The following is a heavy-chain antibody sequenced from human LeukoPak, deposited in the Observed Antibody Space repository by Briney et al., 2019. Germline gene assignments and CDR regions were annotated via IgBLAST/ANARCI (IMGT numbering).Heavy chain of an antibody. CDR2: INPNSGGT. CDR1: GYTFTGYY. V-gene: IGHV1-2*02. Sequence: ASVKVSCKASGYTFTGYYMHWVRQAPGQGLEWMGWINPNSGGTNYAQKFQGRVTMTRDMSTSTVYMELSSLRSEDTAVYYCARAPAPDQYNWFDPWGQGTLVTVSS. J-gene: IGHJ5*02. CDR3: ARAPAPDQYNWFDP. D-gene: IGHD2-15*01.